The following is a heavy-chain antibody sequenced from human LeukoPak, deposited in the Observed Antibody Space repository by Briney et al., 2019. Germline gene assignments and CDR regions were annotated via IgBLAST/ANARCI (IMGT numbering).Heavy chain of an antibody. CDR2: INGDGSLN. CDR3: TRDRAYGALDY. CDR1: GFTFSTSW. V-gene: IGHV3-7*01. Sequence: GGSLXLSCAASGFTFSTSWMTWVRQAPGKGLEWVANINGDGSLNGHVASVKGRFTISRDNAKNSVYLQMISLRDGDTAVYYCTRDRAYGALDYWGQGTLVTVSS. J-gene: IGHJ4*02. D-gene: IGHD4/OR15-4a*01.